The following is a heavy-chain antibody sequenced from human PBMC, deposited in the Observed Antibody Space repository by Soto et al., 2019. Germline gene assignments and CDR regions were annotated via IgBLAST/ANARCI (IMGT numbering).Heavy chain of an antibody. Sequence: QITLKESGPTLVKPTQTLTLTCTFSGFSLSTSGVGVGWIRQPPGKALEWLALIYWDDDQRYRPSLNSRLTTSKDTSTNHAGLTMTNIDPVGTPTYYCAHPPIIAVAGYYYYYYGMGLWGPGTTVP. CDR3: AHPPIIAVAGYYYYYYGMGL. V-gene: IGHV2-5*02. J-gene: IGHJ6*02. CDR2: IYWDDDQ. D-gene: IGHD6-13*01. CDR1: GFSLSTSGVG.